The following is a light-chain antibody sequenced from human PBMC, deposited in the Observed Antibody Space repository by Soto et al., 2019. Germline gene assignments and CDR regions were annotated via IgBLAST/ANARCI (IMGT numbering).Light chain of an antibody. J-gene: IGLJ1*01. CDR1: SGDIGSYNY. CDR3: SSPRSSSFYV. CDR2: DVT. Sequence: QSALTQPASVSGSPGQSITISCTGTSGDIGSYNYVSWYQQHPGQAPKLMIYDVTNRPSGVSNRFSGSKSGNTASLTISGLQAEDEADYYCSSPRSSSFYVFGTGTKVTVL. V-gene: IGLV2-14*03.